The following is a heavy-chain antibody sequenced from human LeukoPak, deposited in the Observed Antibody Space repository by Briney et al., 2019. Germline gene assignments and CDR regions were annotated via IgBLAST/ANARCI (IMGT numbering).Heavy chain of an antibody. D-gene: IGHD6-25*01. CDR1: GYTFTGYY. J-gene: IGHJ3*02. Sequence: ASVKVSCKASGYTFTGYYMHWVRQAPGQGLEWMGRINPNSGGTNYAQKFQGRVTMTRDTSISTAYMELSRLRSDDTAVYYCAREGSSGGLDAFDIWGQGTMVTVSS. V-gene: IGHV1-2*06. CDR3: AREGSSGGLDAFDI. CDR2: INPNSGGT.